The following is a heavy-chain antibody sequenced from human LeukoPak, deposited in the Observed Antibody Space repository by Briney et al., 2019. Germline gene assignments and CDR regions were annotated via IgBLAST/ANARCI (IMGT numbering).Heavy chain of an antibody. V-gene: IGHV3-48*04. CDR3: ARDVTYYGADWFDP. CDR2: ISSTESTI. Sequence: GGSLRLSCAASGFTFSSYGMNWVRQAPRKGLEGVSYISSTESTIYYADSVKGRFTISRDNAKNSLFLQMNSLRAEDTAVYYCARDVTYYGADWFDPWGQGTLVTVSS. CDR1: GFTFSSYG. J-gene: IGHJ5*02. D-gene: IGHD4-17*01.